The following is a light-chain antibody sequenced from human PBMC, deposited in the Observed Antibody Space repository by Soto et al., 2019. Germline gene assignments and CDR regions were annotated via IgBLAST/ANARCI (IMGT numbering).Light chain of an antibody. CDR2: EVS. J-gene: IGLJ1*01. V-gene: IGLV2-23*02. CDR1: SSDVGSYNL. Sequence: QSALTQPASGSGSPGQSIAISCTGTSSDVGSYNLVSWYQQHPGKAPKLMIYEVSKRPSGVSNRFSGSKSGNTASLTISGLQAEDEADYYCCSYAGSSPVFGTGTKVTVL. CDR3: CSYAGSSPV.